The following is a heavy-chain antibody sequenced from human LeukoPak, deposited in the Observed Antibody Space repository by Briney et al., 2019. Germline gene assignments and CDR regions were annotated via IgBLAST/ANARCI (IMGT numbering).Heavy chain of an antibody. V-gene: IGHV3-30*03. CDR1: GFTFSNYG. J-gene: IGHJ4*02. CDR3: ARDSSHYSGSYLTSFDY. Sequence: GGSLRLSCAASGFTFSNYGMRWVRQAPGKGLEWVAVVSYDGSNKYYADSVKGRFTISRDNAKNSLYLQMNSLRAEDTAVYYCARDSSHYSGSYLTSFDYWGQGTLVTVSS. CDR2: VSYDGSNK. D-gene: IGHD1-26*01.